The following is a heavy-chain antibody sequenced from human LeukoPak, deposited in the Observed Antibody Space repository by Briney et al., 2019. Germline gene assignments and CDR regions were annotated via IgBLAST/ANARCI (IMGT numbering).Heavy chain of an antibody. CDR3: ARGGGDYDFWSGYYFGYYYYVDV. D-gene: IGHD3-3*01. J-gene: IGHJ6*03. Sequence: SETLSLTCTVSGGFISSYYWSWIRQPPGKGLEWIGYIYYSGSTNYNPSLKSRVTISVDTSKNQSSLKLSSVTAADTAVYYCARGGGDYDFWSGYYFGYYYYVDVWGKGTTVTVSS. CDR1: GGFISSYY. V-gene: IGHV4-59*01. CDR2: IYYSGST.